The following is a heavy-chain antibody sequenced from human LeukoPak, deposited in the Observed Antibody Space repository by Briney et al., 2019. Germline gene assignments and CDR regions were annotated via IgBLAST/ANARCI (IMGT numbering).Heavy chain of an antibody. V-gene: IGHV4-34*01. D-gene: IGHD3-10*01. CDR3: ARTRSSGSSIM. CDR1: GGSFSGYY. CDR2: INHSGST. Sequence: SETLSLTCAVYGGSFSGYYWSWIRQPPGRGLEWIGEINHSGSTNYNPSLKSRVTISVDTSKNQFSLKLSSVTAADTAVYYCARTRSSGSSIMWGQGTLVTVSS. J-gene: IGHJ4*02.